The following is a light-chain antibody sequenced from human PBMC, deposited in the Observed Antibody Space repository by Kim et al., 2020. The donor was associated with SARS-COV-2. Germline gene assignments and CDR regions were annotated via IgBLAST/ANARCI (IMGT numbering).Light chain of an antibody. CDR3: QQRSNWLYS. Sequence: EIVLTQSPATLSLSPGERATLSCRASQSVSSYLAWYQQKPGQAPRLLIYDASNGATGIPARFSGSGSGTDFTLTISSLEPEDFAVYYCQQRSNWLYSFGQGTKLEI. J-gene: IGKJ2*03. CDR2: DAS. CDR1: QSVSSY. V-gene: IGKV3-11*01.